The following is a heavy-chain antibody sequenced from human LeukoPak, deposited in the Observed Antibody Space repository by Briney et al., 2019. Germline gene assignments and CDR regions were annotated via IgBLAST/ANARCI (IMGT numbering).Heavy chain of an antibody. CDR2: IIPILGIA. CDR1: GGTFSSYA. Sequence: GASVKVSCKASGGTFSSYAISWVRQAPGQGLEWMGRIIPILGIANYAQKFQGRVTITADKSTSTAYMELSSLRAEDTAVYYCARVNGGWPYYFDYWGQGTLVTVSS. V-gene: IGHV1-69*04. D-gene: IGHD6-19*01. J-gene: IGHJ4*02. CDR3: ARVNGGWPYYFDY.